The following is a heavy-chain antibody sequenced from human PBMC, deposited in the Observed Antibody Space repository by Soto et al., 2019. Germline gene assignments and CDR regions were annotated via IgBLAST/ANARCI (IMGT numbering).Heavy chain of an antibody. CDR3: AKDRIFFDY. J-gene: IGHJ4*02. Sequence: GVPLRLSCAASGFTCSSYGMHWVRQAPGKGLEWVAVISYDGSNKYYADSVKGRFTISRDNSKNTLYLQMNSLRAEDTAVYYCAKDRIFFDYWGQGTLVTVSS. CDR2: ISYDGSNK. CDR1: GFTCSSYG. V-gene: IGHV3-30*18.